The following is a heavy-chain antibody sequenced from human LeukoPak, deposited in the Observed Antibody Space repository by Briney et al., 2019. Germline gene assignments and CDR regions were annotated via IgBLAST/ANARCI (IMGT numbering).Heavy chain of an antibody. Sequence: ASVKVSCKASGGTFSSYAISWVRQAPGQGLEWMGGIIPIFGTANYAQKFQGRVMITADESTSTAYMELSSLRSEDTAVYYCARDPRGYCSSTSCYYYGMDVWGQGTTVTVSS. CDR2: IIPIFGTA. CDR1: GGTFSSYA. J-gene: IGHJ6*02. CDR3: ARDPRGYCSSTSCYYYGMDV. V-gene: IGHV1-69*13. D-gene: IGHD2-2*01.